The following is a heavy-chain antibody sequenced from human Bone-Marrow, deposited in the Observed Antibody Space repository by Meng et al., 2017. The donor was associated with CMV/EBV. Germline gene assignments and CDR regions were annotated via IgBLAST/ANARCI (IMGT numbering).Heavy chain of an antibody. D-gene: IGHD2-2*01. CDR1: GFTFSSYA. V-gene: IGHV3-64*02. CDR2: ISSNGGST. CDR3: ARDEGIVVVPAAEFDY. Sequence: GESLKISCAASGFTFSSYAMHWVRQAPGKGLEYVSAISSNGGSTYYADSVKGRFTISRDNSKNTLYLQMGSLRAEDTAVYYCARDEGIVVVPAAEFDYWGQGTLVTVSS. J-gene: IGHJ4*02.